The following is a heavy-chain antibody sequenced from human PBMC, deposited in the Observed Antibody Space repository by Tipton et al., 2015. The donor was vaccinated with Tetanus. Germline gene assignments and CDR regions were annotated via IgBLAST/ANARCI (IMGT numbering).Heavy chain of an antibody. CDR1: GFIFSSYG. Sequence: SLRLSCAASGFIFSSYGIHWVRQAPGKWLEWVAASWYDGTDKYYADSVKCRFTISRDNSKNALYLQMNSLRDEDTAVYYCAREADCSGGSCFSGDFDNWGPGTQVTVSS. CDR2: SWYDGTDK. D-gene: IGHD2-15*01. V-gene: IGHV3-33*01. J-gene: IGHJ4*02. CDR3: AREADCSGGSCFSGDFDN.